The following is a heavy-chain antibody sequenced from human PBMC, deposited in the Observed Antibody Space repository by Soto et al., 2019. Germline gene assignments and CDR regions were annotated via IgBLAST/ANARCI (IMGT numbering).Heavy chain of an antibody. Sequence: SETLSLTCAVSGGSISSSNWWSWGRQPPGKGLEWIGEIYHSGSTNYNPSLKSRVTISVDKSKNQFSLKLSSVTAADTAVYYCAKTTTPSQRFDPWGQGTLVTVSS. D-gene: IGHD4-17*01. J-gene: IGHJ5*02. CDR3: AKTTTPSQRFDP. CDR2: IYHSGST. V-gene: IGHV4-4*02. CDR1: GGSISSSNW.